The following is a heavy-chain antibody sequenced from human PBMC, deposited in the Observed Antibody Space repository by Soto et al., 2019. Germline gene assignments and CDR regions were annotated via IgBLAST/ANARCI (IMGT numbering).Heavy chain of an antibody. CDR1: GFTVSSNY. V-gene: IGHV3-66*01. CDR2: IYSGGNT. D-gene: IGHD2-15*01. CDR3: ARDRGYCSGTYCSSGYFDY. J-gene: IGHJ4*02. Sequence: GGSLRLSCAASGFTVSSNYMSWVRQAPGKGLEWVSVIYSGGNTHYADSVKGRFTISRDTSKNTLYLQMNSLRAENTAVYYCARDRGYCSGTYCSSGYFDYWGQGTLVTVSS.